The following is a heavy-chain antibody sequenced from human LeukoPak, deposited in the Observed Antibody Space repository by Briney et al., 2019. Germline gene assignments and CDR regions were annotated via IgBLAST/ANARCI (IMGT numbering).Heavy chain of an antibody. J-gene: IGHJ4*02. CDR1: GITVSSNY. Sequence: PGGSLRLSCAASGITVSSNYMSWVRQAPGKGLEWVSVVASDGSTKYAESVKGRFTISRDNSKNTLYLQMNSLRAEDTGVYYCAKATVGGYEDWGQGTLVTVSS. D-gene: IGHD5-12*01. CDR3: AKATVGGYED. CDR2: VASDGST. V-gene: IGHV3-53*01.